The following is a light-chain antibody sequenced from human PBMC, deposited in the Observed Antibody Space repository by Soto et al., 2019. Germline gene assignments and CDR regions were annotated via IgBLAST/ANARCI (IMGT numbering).Light chain of an antibody. CDR2: EVT. CDR1: SSDIGGYNY. V-gene: IGLV2-14*01. J-gene: IGLJ2*01. CDR3: RSYTSSTTVV. Sequence: QSALTQPASVSGSPGQSITISCTGTSSDIGGYNYVSWYQQHPGKGPKLMIYEVTNRPSGVSNRFSGSKSGNTASLTISGLQAEDEADYYCRSYTSSTTVVFGGGTKLTVL.